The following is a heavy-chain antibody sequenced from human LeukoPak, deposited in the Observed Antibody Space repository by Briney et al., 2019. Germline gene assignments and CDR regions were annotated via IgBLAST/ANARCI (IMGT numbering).Heavy chain of an antibody. CDR2: ISSSGSTK. D-gene: IGHD2/OR15-2a*01. CDR3: ARGGLSIMGY. CDR1: GITFSSYS. J-gene: IGHJ4*02. Sequence: PEGSLRLSCGASGITFSSYSMNWVRQAPGKGLEWVSYISSSGSTKYYADSVKGRFTISRDNARNSLYLQMNSLRAEDTAVYFCARGGLSIMGYWGQGTLVTVSS. V-gene: IGHV3-48*01.